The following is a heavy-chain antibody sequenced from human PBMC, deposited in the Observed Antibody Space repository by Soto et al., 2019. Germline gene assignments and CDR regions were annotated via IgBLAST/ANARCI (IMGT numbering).Heavy chain of an antibody. D-gene: IGHD2-15*01. CDR1: GFTFDDYG. CDR2: ISYYSGSI. CDR3: AKSMGGTANGMDV. Sequence: GGSLRLSSAASGFTFDDYGMSWVRHAPGKGLEWVSGISYYSGSIGYADSVKGRFTISRDNAKNSLYLQMNSLRAEDTALYYCAKSMGGTANGMDVWGQGTTVTVSS. V-gene: IGHV3-9*01. J-gene: IGHJ6*02.